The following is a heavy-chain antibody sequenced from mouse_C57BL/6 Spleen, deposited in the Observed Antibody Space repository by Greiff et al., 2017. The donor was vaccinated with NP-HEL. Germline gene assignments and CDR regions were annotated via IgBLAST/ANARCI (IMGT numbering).Heavy chain of an antibody. CDR3: ARKKLGVYYAMDY. Sequence: EVKLQESGPELVKPGASVKIPCKASGYTFTDYNMDWVKQSHGKSLEWIGDINPNNGGTIYNQKFKGKATLTVDKSSSTAYMELRSLTSEDTAVYYCARKKLGVYYAMDYWGQGTSVTVSS. V-gene: IGHV1-18*01. J-gene: IGHJ4*01. D-gene: IGHD4-1*01. CDR2: INPNNGGT. CDR1: GYTFTDYN.